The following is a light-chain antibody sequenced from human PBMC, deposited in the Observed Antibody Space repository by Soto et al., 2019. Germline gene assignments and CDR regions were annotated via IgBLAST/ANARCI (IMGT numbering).Light chain of an antibody. CDR3: QQYESQPLS. V-gene: IGKV3-20*01. J-gene: IGKJ4*01. Sequence: EIELTQSPDTLSLSPGDRATLSCRASQSVSSALFAWYQQKPGRATRLLIYGASIMATGLPERFTGSGSGTDFTLTISSLQPEDFAAYYCQQYESQPLSFGGGTKVEIK. CDR1: QSVSSAL. CDR2: GAS.